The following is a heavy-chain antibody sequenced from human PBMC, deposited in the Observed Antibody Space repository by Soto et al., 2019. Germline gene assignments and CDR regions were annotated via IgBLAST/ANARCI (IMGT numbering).Heavy chain of an antibody. D-gene: IGHD5-12*01. CDR3: AREVDHRDYDYGLDY. CDR1: GYTFTRFV. CDR2: IIPGNDNT. J-gene: IGHJ4*02. V-gene: IGHV1-3*01. Sequence: QVQLVQSGAEVKKPGASVKVSCKASGYTFTRFVGHWVRQAPGQRLEWMGWIIPGNDNTKYSQKFQDRITITSDTSASTVYMELSSLTSEDTAVYYCAREVDHRDYDYGLDYWGQGTLVTVSS.